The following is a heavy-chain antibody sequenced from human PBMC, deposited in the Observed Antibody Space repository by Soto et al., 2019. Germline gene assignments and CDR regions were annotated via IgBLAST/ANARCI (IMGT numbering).Heavy chain of an antibody. D-gene: IGHD2-15*01. V-gene: IGHV1-69*01. CDR2: IIPIFGTA. J-gene: IGHJ3*02. CDR1: GVTFSSYA. CDR3: ARSIVVVVGATRLRVDAFDI. Sequence: QVQLVQSGAEVKKPGASVKVSCKASGVTFSSYAISWVRQAPGQGLEWMGGIIPIFGTANYAQKFQGRVTITADESTSTAYMELSSLRSEDTAVYYCARSIVVVVGATRLRVDAFDIWGQGTMVTVSS.